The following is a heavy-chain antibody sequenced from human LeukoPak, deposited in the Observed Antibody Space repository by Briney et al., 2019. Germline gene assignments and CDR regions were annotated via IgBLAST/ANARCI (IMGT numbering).Heavy chain of an antibody. V-gene: IGHV4-61*02. CDR3: ARGVVTDDYYMDA. J-gene: IGHJ6*03. CDR2: LYTNDNT. D-gene: IGHD2-21*02. Sequence: SETLSLTCSVSGGSITSGRYYWTWIRQPAGKGLEWIGRLYTNDNTNYDPSLESRVSISVDTSKSQFYLQLTSVTAADTAVYFCARGVVTDDYYMDAWGKGITVIVSS. CDR1: GGSITSGRYY.